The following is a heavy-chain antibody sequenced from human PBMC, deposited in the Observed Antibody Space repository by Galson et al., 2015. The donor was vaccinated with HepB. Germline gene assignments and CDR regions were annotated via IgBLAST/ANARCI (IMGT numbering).Heavy chain of an antibody. V-gene: IGHV1-24*01. CDR1: GYTLTESG. D-gene: IGHD1-7*01. CDR3: AMEEIGGNYVSY. Sequence: SVKVSCKVSGYTLTESGIHWVRQAPGNGLEWIGGFAPGDGETLYGEVFQGGVAMTAATATDTVYMEMSSLRFEDTAVYYCAMEEIGGNYVSYWGQGTLVTVSS. CDR2: FAPGDGET. J-gene: IGHJ4*02.